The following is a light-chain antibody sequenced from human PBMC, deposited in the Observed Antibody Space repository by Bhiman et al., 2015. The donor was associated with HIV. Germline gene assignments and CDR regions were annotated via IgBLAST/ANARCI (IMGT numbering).Light chain of an antibody. V-gene: IGLV3-21*04. CDR2: YDG. CDR1: NIESKS. J-gene: IGLJ1*01. CDR3: QTWDNSRHPGYV. Sequence: SYELTQPPAVSVAPGKTATITCGGNNIESKSVHWYQQKPGQAPVVVIYYDGDRPSGIPERFSGSNSGNTATLTISRVEAGDEADYYCQTWDNSRHPGYVFGTGTTLTVL.